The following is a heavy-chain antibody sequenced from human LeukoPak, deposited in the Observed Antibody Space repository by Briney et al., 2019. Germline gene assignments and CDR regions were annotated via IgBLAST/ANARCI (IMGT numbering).Heavy chain of an antibody. Sequence: SETLSLTCTVSGGSISSYYWSWIRQPAGKGLEWIGRIYTSGSTNYNPSLKSRVTMSVDTSKNQFSLKLSSVTAADTAVCYCARGIPRRGSREFDYWGQGTLVTVSS. CDR2: IYTSGST. CDR1: GGSISSYY. CDR3: ARGIPRRGSREFDY. J-gene: IGHJ4*02. D-gene: IGHD3-10*01. V-gene: IGHV4-4*07.